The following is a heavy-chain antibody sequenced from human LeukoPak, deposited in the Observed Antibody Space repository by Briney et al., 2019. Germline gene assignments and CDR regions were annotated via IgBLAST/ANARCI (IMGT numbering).Heavy chain of an antibody. CDR2: ISANGGST. D-gene: IGHD6-13*01. CDR3: LKDLYKGDSSSWYYFHY. Sequence: PGGSLRLSCSASGFIISNYAMHWVRQAPGKGLEYLSAISANGGSTYYADSVKGRFTISRGNSRNTLYLQMSSLRAEDAAIYHCLKDLYKGDSSSWYYFHYWGQGTLVTVSS. CDR1: GFIISNYA. J-gene: IGHJ4*02. V-gene: IGHV3-64D*06.